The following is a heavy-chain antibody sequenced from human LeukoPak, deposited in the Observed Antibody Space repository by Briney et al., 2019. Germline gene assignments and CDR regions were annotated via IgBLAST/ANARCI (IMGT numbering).Heavy chain of an antibody. CDR1: GFTFSSYA. J-gene: IGHJ4*02. V-gene: IGHV3-48*04. D-gene: IGHD2-15*01. CDR2: ISSSGSSI. Sequence: GRSLRLSCAASGFTFSSYAMHWVRQAPGKGLEWVSYISSSGSSIYYADSVKGRFTISRDNAKNTLYLQMNSLRAEDTAVYYCARELPFDYWGQGTLVTVSS. CDR3: ARELPFDY.